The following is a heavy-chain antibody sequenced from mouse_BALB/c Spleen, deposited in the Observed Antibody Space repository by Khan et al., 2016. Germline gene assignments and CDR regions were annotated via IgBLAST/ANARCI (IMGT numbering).Heavy chain of an antibody. Sequence: VRLQQSGPELVKPGASVKISCKASGYTFTDYNMHWVKQSHGKSLEWIGYIYPYNGGTGYNQKFKSKATLTVDNSSSTAYMELRSLTSEDSAVYYCARGETARATAYWGQGTLVTVSA. CDR3: ARGETARATAY. CDR2: IYPYNGGT. D-gene: IGHD3-2*01. V-gene: IGHV1S29*02. J-gene: IGHJ3*01. CDR1: GYTFTDYN.